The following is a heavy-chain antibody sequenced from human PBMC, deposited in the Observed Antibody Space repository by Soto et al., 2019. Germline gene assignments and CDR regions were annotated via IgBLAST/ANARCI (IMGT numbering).Heavy chain of an antibody. J-gene: IGHJ6*02. Sequence: ETLSLTCTVSGGSISSYYWSWIRQPPGKGLEWIGYIYYSGSTNYTPSLKSRVTISVDTSKNQFSLKLSSVTAADTAVYYCAREGTATDGMDVWGQGTTVTVSS. CDR2: IYYSGST. CDR1: GGSISSYY. V-gene: IGHV4-59*12. D-gene: IGHD5-18*01. CDR3: AREGTATDGMDV.